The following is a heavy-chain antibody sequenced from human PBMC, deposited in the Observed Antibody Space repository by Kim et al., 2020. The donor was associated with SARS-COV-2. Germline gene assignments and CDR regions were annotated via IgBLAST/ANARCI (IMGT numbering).Heavy chain of an antibody. J-gene: IGHJ4*02. Sequence: GGSLRLSCAASGFTFSSYAMHWVRQAPGKGLEWVAIISYDGNNKYYVDSVKGRFTISRDNSKNTLYLQMNSLRAADTAVYYCARARGGGYGDGDYWGQGTLVTVSS. CDR1: GFTFSSYA. D-gene: IGHD5-12*01. CDR3: ARARGGGYGDGDY. V-gene: IGHV3-30*04. CDR2: ISYDGNNK.